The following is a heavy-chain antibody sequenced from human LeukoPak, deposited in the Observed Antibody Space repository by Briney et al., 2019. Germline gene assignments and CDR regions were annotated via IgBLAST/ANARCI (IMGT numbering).Heavy chain of an antibody. CDR2: FKSKTDGGTT. Sequence: GGSLRLSCAASGFTFSSYWMSWVRQAPGKGLEWVGRFKSKTDGGTTDYAAPVKGRFIVSRDDSKNTLYLQMNSLRTEDTAVYFCAKDIGYFDYWGQGTPVTVSS. V-gene: IGHV3-15*05. CDR1: GFTFSSYW. CDR3: AKDIGYFDY. J-gene: IGHJ4*02.